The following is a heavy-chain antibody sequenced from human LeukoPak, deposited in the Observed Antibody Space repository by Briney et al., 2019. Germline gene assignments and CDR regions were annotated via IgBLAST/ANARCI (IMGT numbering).Heavy chain of an antibody. V-gene: IGHV1-8*01. D-gene: IGHD3-10*01. J-gene: IGHJ5*02. Sequence: ASVKVSCKASGYTFTSHDINWVRQATGQGLEWMGWMNPNSGNTGYAQKFQGRVTMTRDTSTNTAYMELSSLRSEDTAVYYCARGVNSSPRNWFDPWGQGTPVTVSS. CDR1: GYTFTSHD. CDR2: MNPNSGNT. CDR3: ARGVNSSPRNWFDP.